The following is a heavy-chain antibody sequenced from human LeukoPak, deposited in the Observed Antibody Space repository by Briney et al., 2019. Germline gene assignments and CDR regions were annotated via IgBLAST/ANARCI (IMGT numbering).Heavy chain of an antibody. Sequence: GGSLRLSCAASGSTFDDYAMHWVRQAPGKGLEWVSGISWNSGSIGYADSVKGRFTISRDNAKNSLYLQMNSLRAEDTALYYCARDTYYYGSGTFDWYYMDVWGKGTTVTVSS. V-gene: IGHV3-9*01. CDR3: ARDTYYYGSGTFDWYYMDV. D-gene: IGHD3-10*01. J-gene: IGHJ6*03. CDR2: ISWNSGSI. CDR1: GSTFDDYA.